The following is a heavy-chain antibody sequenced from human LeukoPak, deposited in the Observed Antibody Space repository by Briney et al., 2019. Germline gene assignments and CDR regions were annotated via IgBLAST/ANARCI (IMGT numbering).Heavy chain of an antibody. CDR1: GASVSSSNYY. Sequence: PSETLSLTCTVSGASVSSSNYYWSWIRQPPGKGLEWIGYIYYSGSTNYNPSLKSRVTISVDTSKNQFSLKLSSVTAADTAVYYCARDRRGYYDSSGYFDFWGQGTLLTVSS. CDR2: IYYSGST. D-gene: IGHD3-22*01. V-gene: IGHV4-61*01. CDR3: ARDRRGYYDSSGYFDF. J-gene: IGHJ4*02.